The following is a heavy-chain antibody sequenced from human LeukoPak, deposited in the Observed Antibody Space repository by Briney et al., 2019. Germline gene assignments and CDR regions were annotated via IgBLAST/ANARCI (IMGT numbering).Heavy chain of an antibody. CDR2: IKEDGSAK. CDR1: GFTFSNYW. D-gene: IGHD3-10*01. Sequence: GGSLRLSCAASGFTFSNYWMTWVRQAPEKGLEWVANIKEDGSAKYYVDSVKGRFTISRDNAKNSLYLQMNSLRVEDTAVYYCARDGYGSGSFYAWGQGTLVTVSS. V-gene: IGHV3-7*01. J-gene: IGHJ4*02. CDR3: ARDGYGSGSFYA.